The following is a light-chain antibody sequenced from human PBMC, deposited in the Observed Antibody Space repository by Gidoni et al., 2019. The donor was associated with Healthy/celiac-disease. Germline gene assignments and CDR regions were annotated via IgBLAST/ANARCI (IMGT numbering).Light chain of an antibody. CDR3: QQRSNWGCS. J-gene: IGKJ2*04. Sequence: EIVLTQSPATLSLSPGERATLSCRASQSVSSYLAWYQQKPGQAPRLLIYDASNRATGIPARFSGSGSGTDFTLTISSLEPEDFAVYYCQQRSNWGCSFGQGTKLEIK. CDR2: DAS. CDR1: QSVSSY. V-gene: IGKV3-11*01.